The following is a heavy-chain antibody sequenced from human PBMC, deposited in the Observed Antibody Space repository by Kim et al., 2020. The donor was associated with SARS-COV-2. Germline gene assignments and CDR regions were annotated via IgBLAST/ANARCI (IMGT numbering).Heavy chain of an antibody. V-gene: IGHV1-18*01. J-gene: IGHJ6*02. CDR1: GYTFTSYG. D-gene: IGHD6-6*01. Sequence: ASVKVSCKASGYTFTSYGISWVRQAPGQGLEWMGWISAYNGNTNYAQKLQGRVTMTTDTSTSTAYMELRSLRSDDTAVYYCATTRKGRIAARLYYGMDVWGQGTTVTVSS. CDR3: ATTRKGRIAARLYYGMDV. CDR2: ISAYNGNT.